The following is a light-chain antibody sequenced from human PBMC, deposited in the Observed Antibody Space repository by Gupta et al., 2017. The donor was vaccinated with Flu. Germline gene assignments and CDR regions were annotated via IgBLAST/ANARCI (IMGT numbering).Light chain of an antibody. Sequence: VVMTPSPPSLPGTLGQPASISCRSSQGLLYSDGNTYFDWLQQKPGQSPRRLIYLVPYRDSGVPDRFSGSGSGTDFTLKISRVEAEDVGIYFCMQGVHSPWAFGQGTTVEIK. CDR2: LVP. V-gene: IGKV2-30*01. J-gene: IGKJ1*01. CDR1: QGLLYSDGNTY. CDR3: MQGVHSPWA.